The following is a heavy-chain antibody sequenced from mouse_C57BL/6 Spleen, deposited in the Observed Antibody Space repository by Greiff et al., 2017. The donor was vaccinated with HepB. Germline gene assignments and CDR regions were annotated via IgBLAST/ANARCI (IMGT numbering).Heavy chain of an antibody. CDR3: ARGGYSNPFDY. V-gene: IGHV1-64*01. D-gene: IGHD2-5*01. Sequence: QVQLKESGAELVKPGASVKLSCKASGYTFTSYWMHWVKQRPGQGLEWIGMIHPNSGSTNYNEKFKSKATLTVDKSSSTAYMQLSSLTSEDSAVYYCARGGYSNPFDYWGQGTTLTVSS. CDR2: IHPNSGST. CDR1: GYTFTSYW. J-gene: IGHJ2*01.